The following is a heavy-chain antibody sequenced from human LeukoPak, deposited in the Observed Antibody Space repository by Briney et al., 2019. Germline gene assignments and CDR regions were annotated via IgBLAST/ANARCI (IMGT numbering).Heavy chain of an antibody. Sequence: GGSLRLSCAASGFTFGDYFMHWVRHAPGKGLVWVSRINGDGSSTNYADSVKGRFTISRDNAKNALYLQMNNLRPDDTALYYCAKDFTFLERHQFDYWGQGTLVTVSS. CDR2: INGDGSST. V-gene: IGHV3-74*01. CDR3: AKDFTFLERHQFDY. D-gene: IGHD3-3*01. J-gene: IGHJ4*02. CDR1: GFTFGDYF.